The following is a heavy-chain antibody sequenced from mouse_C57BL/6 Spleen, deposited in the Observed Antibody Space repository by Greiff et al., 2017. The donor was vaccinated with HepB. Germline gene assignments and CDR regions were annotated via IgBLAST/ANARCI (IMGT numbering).Heavy chain of an antibody. J-gene: IGHJ2*01. V-gene: IGHV3-2*02. CDR1: GYSITSGYG. Sequence: EVKLQESGPGLVKPSQSLSLTCTVTGYSITSGYGWNWIRQFPGNKLEWMGYISYSGSTNYNPSLKSRIAITRETSKNQFFLHLNSVTTEDTATYYCARTARIKYWGQGTTLTVSS. CDR3: ARTARIKY. CDR2: ISYSGST. D-gene: IGHD1-2*01.